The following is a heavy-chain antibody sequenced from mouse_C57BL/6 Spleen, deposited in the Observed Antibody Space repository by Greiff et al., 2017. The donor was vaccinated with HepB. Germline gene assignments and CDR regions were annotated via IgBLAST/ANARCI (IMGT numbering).Heavy chain of an antibody. J-gene: IGHJ2*01. CDR3: ARGDYYGSSSYFDY. CDR1: GYTFTDYY. CDR2: INPNNGGT. Sequence: EVQLQQSGPELVKPGASVMISCKASGYTFTDYYMNWVKQSHGKSLEWIGDINPNNGGTSYNQKFKGKATLTVDKSSSTAYMELRSLTSEDSAVYYCARGDYYGSSSYFDYWGQGTTLTVSS. V-gene: IGHV1-26*01. D-gene: IGHD1-1*01.